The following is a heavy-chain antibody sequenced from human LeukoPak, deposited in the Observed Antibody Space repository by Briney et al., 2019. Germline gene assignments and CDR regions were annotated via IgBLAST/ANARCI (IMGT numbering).Heavy chain of an antibody. V-gene: IGHV3-21*01. CDR2: MSSSSSYI. J-gene: IGHJ4*02. Sequence: PGGSLRLSCAASGFTFRSYSMNWVRQAPGKGLEWVSSMSSSSSYIYYADSVKGRFTISRDNAKNSLYLQINSLRAEDTAVYYCAREPDYGDYFEWGQGTLVTVSS. D-gene: IGHD4-17*01. CDR1: GFTFRSYS. CDR3: AREPDYGDYFE.